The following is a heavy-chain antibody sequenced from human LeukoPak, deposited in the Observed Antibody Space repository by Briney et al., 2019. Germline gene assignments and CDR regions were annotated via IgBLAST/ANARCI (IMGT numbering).Heavy chain of an antibody. Sequence: GASVKVSCKASGYTFTSYYMHWVRQAPGQGLEWMGIINPSGGSTSYAQKFQGRVTMTRDTSTSTVYMELSSLRSEDTAVYYCGRDACSGGSCYSFDYWGQGTLVTVSS. V-gene: IGHV1-46*01. CDR2: INPSGGST. CDR1: GYTFTSYY. D-gene: IGHD2-15*01. CDR3: GRDACSGGSCYSFDY. J-gene: IGHJ4*02.